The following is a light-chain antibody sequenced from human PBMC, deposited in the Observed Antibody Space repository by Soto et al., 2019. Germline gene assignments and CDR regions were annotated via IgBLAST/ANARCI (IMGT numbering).Light chain of an antibody. CDR3: SSFTDTDTLV. Sequence: QSALTQPASVSGSPGQSITISCTGTSSDVGFYNYVSWYQQNPGKAPKLMIYEVRNRPSGVSNRFSGSKSGNTASLTISGLQAEDEADYYCSSFTDTDTLVFGTGTKLTVL. J-gene: IGLJ1*01. CDR1: SSDVGFYNY. V-gene: IGLV2-14*01. CDR2: EVR.